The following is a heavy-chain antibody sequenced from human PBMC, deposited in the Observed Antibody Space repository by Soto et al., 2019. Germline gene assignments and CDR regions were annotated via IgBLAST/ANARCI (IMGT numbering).Heavy chain of an antibody. D-gene: IGHD6-6*01. CDR3: ARSCSSSAREAFDI. J-gene: IGHJ3*02. CDR1: GYTFTGYY. CDR2: INPNSGGT. V-gene: IGHV1-2*04. Sequence: ASVKVSRKASGYTFTGYYMYWVRQAPGQGLEWMGWINPNSGGTNYAQKFQGWVTMTRDTSISTAYMELSRLRSDDTAVYYCARSCSSSAREAFDIWGQGTMVTVSS.